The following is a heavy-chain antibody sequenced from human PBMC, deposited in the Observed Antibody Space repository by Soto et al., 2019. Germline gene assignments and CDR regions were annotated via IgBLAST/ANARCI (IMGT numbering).Heavy chain of an antibody. CDR1: GFSFSSYS. CDR3: ARDRDWAFDY. D-gene: IGHD3-9*01. V-gene: IGHV3-48*04. Sequence: GGSLRLSCVASGFSFSSYSLVWVRKAPGKGLEWVSYIFVDSTTIYYADSVKGRFTLSRDNAQNSLFLVINSLRAEDTAVYYCARDRDWAFDYWGQGTLVTVSS. CDR2: IFVDSTTI. J-gene: IGHJ4*02.